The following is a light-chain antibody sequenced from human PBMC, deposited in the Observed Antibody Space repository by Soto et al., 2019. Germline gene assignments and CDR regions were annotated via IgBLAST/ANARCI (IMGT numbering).Light chain of an antibody. CDR1: SSDVGGFKY. V-gene: IGLV2-14*01. Sequence: QSALTQPASVSGSPGQSITISCTGTSSDVGGFKYVSWYQHHPGKAPKLVIFEVTNRPSGVSNRFSGSKSGNTASLTISGLQADDDADYYCSSFITRHTLVVFGGGTKLTVL. CDR3: SSFITRHTLVV. CDR2: EVT. J-gene: IGLJ2*01.